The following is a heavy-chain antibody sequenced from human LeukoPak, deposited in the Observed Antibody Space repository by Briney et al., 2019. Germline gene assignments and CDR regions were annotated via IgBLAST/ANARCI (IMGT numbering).Heavy chain of an antibody. D-gene: IGHD1-26*01. V-gene: IGHV1-46*01. CDR1: GYTFSTYY. Sequence: ASVKVSCKASGYTFSTYYVHWVRQAPGQGLEWKGIIDPSGGSTTYAQKFQGRVTMTRDMSTSTVYMELSSLRSEDTAVYYCARDPVGATTGAYYFDYWGQGTLVTVSS. J-gene: IGHJ4*02. CDR2: IDPSGGST. CDR3: ARDPVGATTGAYYFDY.